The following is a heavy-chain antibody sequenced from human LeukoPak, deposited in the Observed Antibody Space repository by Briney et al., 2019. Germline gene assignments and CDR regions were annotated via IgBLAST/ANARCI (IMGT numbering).Heavy chain of an antibody. D-gene: IGHD6-6*01. CDR3: ARAGLYTSSGDSNDAFDM. CDR1: GGSISSGSYY. V-gene: IGHV4-61*02. Sequence: SQTLSLTCTVSGGSISSGSYYWSWIRQPAGKGLEWIGRIYTSGSTNYNPSLKSRVTISVDTSKNQFSLKLSSVTAADTAVYYCARAGLYTSSGDSNDAFDMWGQGTMVTVSS. J-gene: IGHJ3*02. CDR2: IYTSGST.